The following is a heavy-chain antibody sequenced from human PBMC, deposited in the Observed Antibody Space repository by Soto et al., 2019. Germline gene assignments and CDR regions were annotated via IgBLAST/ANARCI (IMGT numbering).Heavy chain of an antibody. Sequence: QLQLQESGSGLVKPSQTLSLTCAVSGGSISSGGYSWSWVRQPPGKGLEWIGYVFHTGSTYYNPSLKSRVTISVDKAKNQFSLSLNSLTAADTAVYHCARTDYCGAGSCYFDSWGQGTLVTVSS. J-gene: IGHJ4*02. CDR3: ARTDYCGAGSCYFDS. CDR1: GGSISSGGYS. CDR2: VFHTGST. V-gene: IGHV4-30-2*01. D-gene: IGHD2-15*01.